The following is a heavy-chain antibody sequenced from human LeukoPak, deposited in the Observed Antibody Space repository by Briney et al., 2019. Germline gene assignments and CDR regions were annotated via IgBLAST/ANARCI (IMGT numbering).Heavy chain of an antibody. D-gene: IGHD3-10*01. CDR1: GLTFSDYY. CDR3: ASADYYRIDF. CDR2: MHQSGTT. J-gene: IGHJ4*02. V-gene: IGHV4-34*01. Sequence: PGGSLRLSCAASGLTFSDYYMSWIRQAPGKGLEWVGEMHQSGTTNYNPSLKSRVTMSVDKSKNQFTLKLSSVTAADTAVYFCASADYYRIDFWGQGTLVTVSS.